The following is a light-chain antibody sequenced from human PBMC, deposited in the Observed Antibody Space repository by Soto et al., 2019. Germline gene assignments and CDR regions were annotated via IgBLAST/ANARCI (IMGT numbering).Light chain of an antibody. J-gene: IGLJ1*01. CDR1: SSDVGGYRS. CDR2: EDG. V-gene: IGLV2-14*01. CDR3: QSYDRSLSGFV. Sequence: QSVLTQPASVSGSPGQSITISCTGTSSDVGGYRSVSWYQQHSGRAPKLMIYEDGHRPSVVSNRFSGSKSGNTATLTISGLQAEDEADYYCQSYDRSLSGFVFGTGTKVTVL.